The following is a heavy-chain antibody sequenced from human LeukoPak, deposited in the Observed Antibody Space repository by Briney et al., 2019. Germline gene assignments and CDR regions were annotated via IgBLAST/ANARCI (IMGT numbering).Heavy chain of an antibody. CDR3: ARGGRYCSSTSCYRTYNWFDP. Sequence: SETLSLTCAVYGGSFSGYYWSWIRQPPGRGLEWIGEINHSGSTNYNPSLKSRVTISVDTSKNQFSLKLSSVTAADTAVYYCARGGRYCSSTSCYRTYNWFDPWGQGTLVTVSS. CDR2: INHSGST. J-gene: IGHJ5*02. CDR1: GGSFSGYY. D-gene: IGHD2-2*01. V-gene: IGHV4-34*01.